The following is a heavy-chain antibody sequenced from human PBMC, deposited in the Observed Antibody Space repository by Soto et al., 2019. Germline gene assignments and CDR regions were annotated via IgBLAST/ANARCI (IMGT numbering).Heavy chain of an antibody. CDR3: AKGGGSCCFDC. J-gene: IGHJ4*02. D-gene: IGHD2-15*01. CDR1: GFTFSTYA. Sequence: GGSLRLSCAASGFTFSTYAMSWVRQAPGKGLEWVSAISGSGGNSTFYGDSVKGRFTISRDNSKNTLYLEMSSLGAEDTAVYYCAKGGGSCCFDCWGQGTLVTVSS. V-gene: IGHV3-23*01. CDR2: ISGSGGNST.